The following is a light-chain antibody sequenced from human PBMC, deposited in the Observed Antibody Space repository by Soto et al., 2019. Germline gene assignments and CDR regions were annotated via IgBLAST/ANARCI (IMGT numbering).Light chain of an antibody. CDR2: SAS. CDR3: QQYNDWPPRGT. Sequence: EKGLTQSQATLSGPLGEKATPSCRASQSVSTNLPWYRQKPAQAPRLLIYSASTRATGIPARFSGGGSGTEFTLTISSLQSEDFAVYICQQYNDWPPRGTFGQGTKVEIK. J-gene: IGKJ1*01. CDR1: QSVSTN. V-gene: IGKV3-15*01.